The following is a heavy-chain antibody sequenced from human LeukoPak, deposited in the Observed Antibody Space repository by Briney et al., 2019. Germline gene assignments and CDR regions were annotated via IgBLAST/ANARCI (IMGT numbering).Heavy chain of an antibody. J-gene: IGHJ6*03. CDR3: ARGMPARDYYYYYYMDV. CDR2: IYFSGGT. V-gene: IGHV4-39*07. D-gene: IGHD2-15*01. CDR1: GDSISSSNCY. Sequence: SETLSLTCTVSGDSISSSNCYWGWIRQPPGKGLEWIGSIYFSGGTYYNASLKSRVTISVDTSKNQFSLKLSSVTAADTAVYYCARGMPARDYYYYYYMDVWGKGTTVTVSS.